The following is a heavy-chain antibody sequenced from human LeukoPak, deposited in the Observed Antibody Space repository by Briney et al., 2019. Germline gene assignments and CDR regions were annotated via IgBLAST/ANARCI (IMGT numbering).Heavy chain of an antibody. CDR2: IYYSGST. CDR1: GGSTSSYY. Sequence: PSETLSLTCTVSGGSTSSYYWSWIRQPPGKGLEWIGYIYYSGSTNYNPSLKSRVTISVDTSKNQFSLKLSSVTAADTAVYYCARVYFDWLLKGFDAFDIWGQGTMVTVSS. CDR3: ARVYFDWLLKGFDAFDI. V-gene: IGHV4-59*01. D-gene: IGHD3-9*01. J-gene: IGHJ3*02.